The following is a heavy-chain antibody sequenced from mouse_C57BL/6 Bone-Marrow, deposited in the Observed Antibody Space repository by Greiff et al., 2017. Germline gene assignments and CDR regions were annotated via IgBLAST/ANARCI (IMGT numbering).Heavy chain of an antibody. CDR3: ARGGGQLNMDY. CDR1: GYTFTSYW. V-gene: IGHV1-55*01. Sequence: VQLQQPGAELVKPGASVKMSCKASGYTFTSYWITWVKQRPGQGLEWIGDIYPGSGSTNYNEKFKSKATLTVDTSSSTADMQLSSLTSEDSAVYYCARGGGQLNMDYWGQGTSVTVSS. J-gene: IGHJ4*01. CDR2: IYPGSGST. D-gene: IGHD3-2*02.